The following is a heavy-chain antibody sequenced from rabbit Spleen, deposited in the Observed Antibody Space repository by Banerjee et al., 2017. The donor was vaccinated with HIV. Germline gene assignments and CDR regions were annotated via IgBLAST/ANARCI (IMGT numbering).Heavy chain of an antibody. CDR2: IDTNDGDT. CDR3: ARNYVNAFDP. V-gene: IGHV1S40*01. Sequence: QSLEESGGDLVKPGASLTLACTASGVSFSISSYMCWVRQAPGKGLEWIACIDTNDGDTDYANWPKGRFTISKTSSTTVTLQMTSLTAADTATYFCARNYVNAFDPWGPGTLVTVS. CDR1: GVSFSISSY. J-gene: IGHJ2*01. D-gene: IGHD1-1*01.